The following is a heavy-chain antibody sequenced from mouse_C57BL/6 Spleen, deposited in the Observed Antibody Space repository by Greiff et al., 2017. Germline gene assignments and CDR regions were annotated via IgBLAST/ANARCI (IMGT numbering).Heavy chain of an antibody. V-gene: IGHV1-69*01. D-gene: IGHD1-1*01. CDR3: ARAITTVVNFDY. CDR2: IDPSDSYT. Sequence: QVQLQQSGAELVMPGASVKLSCKASGYTFTSYWMHWVKQRPGQGLEWIGEIDPSDSYTNYNQKFKGKSALTVDKSSSTAYMQLSSLTSEDSAVYYCARAITTVVNFDYWGQGTTLTVSS. CDR1: GYTFTSYW. J-gene: IGHJ2*01.